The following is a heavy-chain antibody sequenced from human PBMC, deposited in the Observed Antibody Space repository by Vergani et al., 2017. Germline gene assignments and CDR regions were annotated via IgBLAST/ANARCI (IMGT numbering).Heavy chain of an antibody. D-gene: IGHD3-9*01. J-gene: IGHJ4*02. CDR2: INPSGGHT. V-gene: IGHV1-46*03. Sequence: QVQVVQSGAEVKKSGASVKVSCKTSGYTFSNYYMHWVRQDPGQGLELLGIINPSGGHTNYVQKFQGRVTMTRDTSTSTVYMELSSLRSEDTAIYYCARGDYGILTGFRYWGQGTLVTVSA. CDR3: ARGDYGILTGFRY. CDR1: GYTFSNYY.